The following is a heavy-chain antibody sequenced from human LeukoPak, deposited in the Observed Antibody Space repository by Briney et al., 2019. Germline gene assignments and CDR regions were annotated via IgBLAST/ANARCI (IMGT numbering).Heavy chain of an antibody. J-gene: IGHJ4*02. D-gene: IGHD2-2*01. Sequence: GASVKVSCKASGYTFTGYYMHWVRQAPGQGLEWMGRINPNSGGTNYAQKFQGRVTMTRDTSISTAYMELSRLRSDDTAVYHCAMCSSTSCYGYWGQGTLVTVSS. V-gene: IGHV1-2*06. CDR3: AMCSSTSCYGY. CDR2: INPNSGGT. CDR1: GYTFTGYY.